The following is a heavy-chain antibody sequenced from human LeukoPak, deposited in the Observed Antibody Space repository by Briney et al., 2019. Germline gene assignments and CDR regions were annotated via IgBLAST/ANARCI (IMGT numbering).Heavy chain of an antibody. CDR2: IKEDGGEK. CDR1: GFTFSNYR. J-gene: IGHJ6*03. CDR3: ARCSNAYYYMDA. D-gene: IGHD2-8*01. V-gene: IGHV3-7*01. Sequence: GGSLRLSCAASGFTFSNYRMTWVRQAPGKGLEWVANIKEDGGEKYYVDSVKGRFTMSRDNAKNSLYLQMNSLRAEDTAVYYCARCSNAYYYMDAWGEGTTVTVSS.